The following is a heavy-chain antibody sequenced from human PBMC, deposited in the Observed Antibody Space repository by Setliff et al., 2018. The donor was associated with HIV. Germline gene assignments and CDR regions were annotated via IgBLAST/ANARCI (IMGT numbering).Heavy chain of an antibody. D-gene: IGHD2-15*01. J-gene: IGHJ5*01. CDR2: ISGPSHSI. CDR1: TFTFSQSP. CDR3: AKVKGFYCSDDCYTGHWFDS. Sequence: GGSLRLSCEGSTFTFSQSPMTWVRQAPGKGLQWVAYISGPSHSILYEDSVKGRFIISRDNSKNTLYLQMNSLRVEDTAIYYCAKVKGFYCSDDCYTGHWFDSWGRGTLVTVS. V-gene: IGHV3-23*01.